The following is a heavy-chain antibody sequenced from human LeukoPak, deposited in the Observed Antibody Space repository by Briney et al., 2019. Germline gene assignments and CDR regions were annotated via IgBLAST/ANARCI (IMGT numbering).Heavy chain of an antibody. V-gene: IGHV4-34*01. CDR2: INHSGNT. D-gene: IGHD1-1*01. Sequence: SETLSLTCAVYGGSFSGYYWSWIRQPPGRGLEWIGEINHSGNTNYNPSLKSRVTISVDTSKNQFSLKLSSVTAADTAVYYCARQRRAVDYWGQGTLVTVSS. CDR1: GGSFSGYY. CDR3: ARQRRAVDY. J-gene: IGHJ4*02.